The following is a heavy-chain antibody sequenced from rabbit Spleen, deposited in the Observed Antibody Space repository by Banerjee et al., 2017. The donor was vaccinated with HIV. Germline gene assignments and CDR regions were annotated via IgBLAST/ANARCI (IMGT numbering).Heavy chain of an antibody. CDR2: IYAARGTT. V-gene: IGHV1S43*01. D-gene: IGHD8-1*01. CDR1: GFSFSTDYY. Sequence: QQQLEESGGGLVKPGGTLTLTCTASGFSFSTDYYMCWVRQAPGKGLEWIGIIYAARGTTDYASWVNGRFTISSDNAQTTVDLKMTSLTAADTATYFCARDTGTSFSTYGMDLWGQGTLVTVS. CDR3: ARDTGTSFSTYGMDL. J-gene: IGHJ6*01.